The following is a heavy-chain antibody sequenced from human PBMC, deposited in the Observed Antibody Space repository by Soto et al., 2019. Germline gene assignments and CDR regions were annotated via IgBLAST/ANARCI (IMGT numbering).Heavy chain of an antibody. CDR1: GYTFTSYA. Sequence: ASVKVSFKASGYTFTSYAMHWVRQAPGQRLEWMGWINAGNGNTKYSQKFQGRVTITRDTSASTAYMELSSLRSEDTAVYYCAGWIESSGYDHYYYGMHVSGQATTVTVSS. CDR3: AGWIESSGYDHYYYGMHV. CDR2: INAGNGNT. J-gene: IGHJ6*02. V-gene: IGHV1-3*01. D-gene: IGHD3-22*01.